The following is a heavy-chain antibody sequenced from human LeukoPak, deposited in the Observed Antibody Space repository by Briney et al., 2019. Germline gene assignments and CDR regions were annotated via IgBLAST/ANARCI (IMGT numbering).Heavy chain of an antibody. Sequence: YAESVKGRFTISRDNTEKTLYLQMRSLRPEDTAFYYCAKDGHYCTATSCFSSWLDPWGQGTLVTVSS. J-gene: IGHJ5*01. D-gene: IGHD2-15*01. V-gene: IGHV3-43*01. CDR3: AKDGHYCTATSCFSSWLDP.